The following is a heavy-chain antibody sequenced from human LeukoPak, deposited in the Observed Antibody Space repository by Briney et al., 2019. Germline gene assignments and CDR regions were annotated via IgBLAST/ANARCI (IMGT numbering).Heavy chain of an antibody. J-gene: IGHJ4*02. V-gene: IGHV3-30*18. Sequence: PGRSLRLSCAASGFTFSSYGMHWVRQAPGKGLEWVAVISYDGSNKYYADSVKGRFTISRDNSKNTLYLQMNSLRAEDTAVYYCAKDGKYYDSSGYFDYWGQGTLVTVSS. CDR3: AKDGKYYDSSGYFDY. D-gene: IGHD3-22*01. CDR2: ISYDGSNK. CDR1: GFTFSSYG.